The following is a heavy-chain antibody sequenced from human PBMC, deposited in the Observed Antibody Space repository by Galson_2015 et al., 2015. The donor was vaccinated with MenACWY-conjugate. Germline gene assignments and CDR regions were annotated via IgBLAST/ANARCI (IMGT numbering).Heavy chain of an antibody. Sequence: PALVKPTQTLTLTCTFSGFSLSTYEMCIYWVRQPPGKALEWLAPTDWRDNKYYTTSLKTRLTISKDTSTNQVVLTMTNVDPVETATYYCARMHIVLDATDAFDIWGQGTMVTVSS. CDR3: ARMHIVLDATDAFDI. CDR1: GFSLSTYEMC. V-gene: IGHV2-70*18. CDR2: TDWRDNK. D-gene: IGHD3-22*01. J-gene: IGHJ3*02.